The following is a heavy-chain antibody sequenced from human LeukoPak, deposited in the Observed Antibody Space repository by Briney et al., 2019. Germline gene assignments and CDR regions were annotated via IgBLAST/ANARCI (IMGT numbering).Heavy chain of an antibody. CDR2: ISGSGGST. D-gene: IGHD3-10*01. Sequence: GGSLRLPCAASGFTFSSYAMSWVRQAPGKGLEWVSAISGSGGSTYYADSVKGRFTISRDNSKNTLYLQMNSLRAEDTAVYYCAKGGFTRYGSGSYYRDWGQGTLVTVSS. V-gene: IGHV3-23*01. J-gene: IGHJ4*02. CDR3: AKGGFTRYGSGSYYRD. CDR1: GFTFSSYA.